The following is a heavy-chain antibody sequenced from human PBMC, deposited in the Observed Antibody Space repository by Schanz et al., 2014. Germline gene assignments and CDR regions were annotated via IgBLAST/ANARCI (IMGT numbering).Heavy chain of an antibody. D-gene: IGHD6-6*01. J-gene: IGHJ4*02. CDR1: GFTFSNYS. Sequence: EVQLVESGGGLVKPGGSLRLSCAVSGFTFSNYSMNWVRQAPGKGLEWVSSISSTSSYIFYADSVKGRFTISRDNAKNSLYLQMNSLRAEDTAVYYCVPMSIAAHWGQGTLVTVSS. V-gene: IGHV3-21*01. CDR3: VPMSIAAH. CDR2: ISSTSSYI.